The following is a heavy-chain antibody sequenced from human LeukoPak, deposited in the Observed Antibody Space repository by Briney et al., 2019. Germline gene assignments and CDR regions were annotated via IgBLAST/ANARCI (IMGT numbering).Heavy chain of an antibody. J-gene: IGHJ4*02. CDR1: GFTFSSYS. CDR3: ARETSGENFDY. Sequence: GGSLGLSCAASGFTFSSYSMNWVRQAPGKGLEWVSYISSSSSTIYYADSVKGRFTISRDNAKNSLYLQMNSLRAEDTAVYYCARETSGENFDYWGQGTLVTVSS. V-gene: IGHV3-48*01. CDR2: ISSSSSTI. D-gene: IGHD4-17*01.